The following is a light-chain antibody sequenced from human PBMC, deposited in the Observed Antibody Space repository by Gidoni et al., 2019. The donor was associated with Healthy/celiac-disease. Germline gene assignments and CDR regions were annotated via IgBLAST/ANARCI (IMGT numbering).Light chain of an antibody. Sequence: DIQLTQSPSSLSASVGDRVTITCRASQSISSYLNWYQQKPGKAPKLLIYAASSLQSGVPSRFSGSGSGTDFTLTISSLQPEEFATYYCQQSYSTLYTFXXXTKLEIK. CDR3: QQSYSTLYT. CDR1: QSISSY. CDR2: AAS. V-gene: IGKV1-39*01. J-gene: IGKJ2*01.